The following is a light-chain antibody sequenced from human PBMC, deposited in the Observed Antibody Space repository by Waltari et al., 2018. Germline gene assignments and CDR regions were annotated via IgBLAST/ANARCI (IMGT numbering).Light chain of an antibody. J-gene: IGLJ3*02. CDR2: TNN. V-gene: IGLV1-44*01. Sequence: QSVLTQPPSASATPGQRVTISCSGSSSHTGRKIVTWYQQLPGTAPKLLTYTNNQRPAGVPYRFSGSKSGTSASLAISGLQSEDEADYHCAAWDDSLTAWVFGGGTKLTVL. CDR1: SSHTGRKI. CDR3: AAWDDSLTAWV.